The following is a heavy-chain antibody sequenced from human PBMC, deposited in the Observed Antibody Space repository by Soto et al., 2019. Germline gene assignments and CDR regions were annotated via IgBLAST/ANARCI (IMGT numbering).Heavy chain of an antibody. J-gene: IGHJ4*02. CDR2: ISGSGGST. CDR1: GFTFSSYA. D-gene: IGHD3-22*01. CDR3: AKGRIVVNEPFDY. Sequence: PVGSLRLSCAASGFTFSSYAMSWVRQAPGKGLEWVSAISGSGGSTYYADSVKGRFTISRDNSKNTLYLQMNSLRAEDTAVYYCAKGRIVVNEPFDYWGQGTLVTVSS. V-gene: IGHV3-23*01.